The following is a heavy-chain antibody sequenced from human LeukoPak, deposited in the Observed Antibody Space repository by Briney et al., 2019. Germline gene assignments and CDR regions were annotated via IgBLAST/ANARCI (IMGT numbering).Heavy chain of an antibody. CDR3: ARGWRGLDAFHDAFDI. Sequence: SETLSLTCTVSGYSISSGYYWGWIRQPPGKGLEWIGYIYYSGSTNYNPSLKSRVTISVDTSKNQFSLKLSSVTAADTAVYYCARGWRGLDAFHDAFDIWGQGTMVTVSS. CDR1: GYSISSGYY. J-gene: IGHJ3*02. D-gene: IGHD6-19*01. V-gene: IGHV4-38-2*02. CDR2: IYYSGST.